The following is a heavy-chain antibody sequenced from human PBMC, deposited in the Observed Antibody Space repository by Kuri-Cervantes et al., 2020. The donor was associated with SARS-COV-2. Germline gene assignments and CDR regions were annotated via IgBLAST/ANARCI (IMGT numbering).Heavy chain of an antibody. D-gene: IGHD7-27*01. V-gene: IGHV3-48*04. CDR1: GFTFSSYA. CDR2: IGPSGTTK. CDR3: ARDLRLGKSLDY. Sequence: GSLRLSCAASGFTFSSYAMSWVRQAPGKGLEWVSNIGPSGTTKYYADSVKGRFTISRDNAKNSLYLQMSSLRAEDTAVYYCARDLRLGKSLDYWGQGTLVTVSS. J-gene: IGHJ4*02.